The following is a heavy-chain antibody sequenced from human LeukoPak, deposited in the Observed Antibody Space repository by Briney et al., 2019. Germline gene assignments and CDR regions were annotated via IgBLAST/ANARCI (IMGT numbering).Heavy chain of an antibody. Sequence: PGESLLISCKGSGSSFSGYWIGWVRPLPGRGLGWVGIIFPGDSDTRYSPSFQGQVTISADESNSTAYLQWSSLKASDTAMYYCARSIAAAGNTFDYWGQGTLVTVSS. D-gene: IGHD6-13*01. V-gene: IGHV5-51*01. J-gene: IGHJ4*02. CDR3: ARSIAAAGNTFDY. CDR2: IFPGDSDT. CDR1: GSSFSGYW.